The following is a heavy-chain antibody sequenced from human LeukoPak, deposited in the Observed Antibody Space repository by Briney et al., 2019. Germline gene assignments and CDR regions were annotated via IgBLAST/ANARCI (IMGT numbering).Heavy chain of an antibody. CDR2: IYYSGST. CDR3: ARGSGGYYDSSGYSHYYYMDV. J-gene: IGHJ6*03. V-gene: IGHV4-59*01. Sequence: KTSETLSLTCTDSGGSISSYYWSWIRQPPGTGLEWIGYIYYSGSTNYNPSLKSRVTISVDTSKNQFSLKLSSVTAADTAVYYCARGSGGYYDSSGYSHYYYMDVWGKGTTVTVSS. CDR1: GGSISSYY. D-gene: IGHD3-22*01.